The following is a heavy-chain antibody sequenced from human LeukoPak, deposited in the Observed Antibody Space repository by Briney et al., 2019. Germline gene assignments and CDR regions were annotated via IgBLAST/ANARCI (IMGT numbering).Heavy chain of an antibody. J-gene: IGHJ4*02. D-gene: IGHD5-18*01. CDR2: ISGSGGST. CDR1: GFTSSSYA. V-gene: IGHV3-23*01. CDR3: AKTRGYSYGHYFDY. Sequence: GGSLRLSCAASGFTSSSYAMNWVRQAPGKGLEWVSAISGSGGSTYCADSVKGRFTISRDNSKNTLYLQMNSLRAEDTAVYYCAKTRGYSYGHYFDYWGQGTLVTVSS.